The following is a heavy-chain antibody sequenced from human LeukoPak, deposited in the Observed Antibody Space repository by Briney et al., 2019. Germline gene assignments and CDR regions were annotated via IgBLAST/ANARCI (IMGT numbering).Heavy chain of an antibody. V-gene: IGHV3-23*01. D-gene: IGHD3-3*01. J-gene: IGHJ4*02. CDR1: GFTFSSYA. CDR2: ISGSGGST. Sequence: GGSLRLSCAASGFTFSSYAMSWVRQAPGKGLEWVSAISGSGGSTYYADSVKGRFTISRDNSKNTLYLQMSSLRAEDTAVYYCAKSGFWSGSYFDYWGQGTLVTVSS. CDR3: AKSGFWSGSYFDY.